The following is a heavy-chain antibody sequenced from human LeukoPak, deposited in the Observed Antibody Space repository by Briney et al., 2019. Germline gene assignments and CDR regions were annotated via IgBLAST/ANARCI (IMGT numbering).Heavy chain of an antibody. CDR2: VDHTGST. CDR3: ARMGPYYYYYMDV. J-gene: IGHJ6*03. D-gene: IGHD3-16*01. V-gene: IGHV4-59*01. Sequence: SETLSLTCSVSDDSITMYYWTWIRQPPGKGLEWIGYVDHTGSTNFNPSLNGRVSISRDTTKNLFSLRLRSVTAADTAVYYCARMGPYYYYYMDVWGKGTTVTISS. CDR1: DDSITMYY.